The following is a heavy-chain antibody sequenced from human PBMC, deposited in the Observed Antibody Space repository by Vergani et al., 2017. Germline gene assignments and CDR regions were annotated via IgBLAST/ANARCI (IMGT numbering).Heavy chain of an antibody. CDR3: AREGGTAADDNSFDR. V-gene: IGHV3-33*01. CDR2: IWYDGSNK. Sequence: QVQLVESGGGVVQPGRSLRLSCAASGFTFSSYGMHWVRQAPGKRLEWVAVIWYDGSNKQYVDSVEGRFTISRDNSKNTLSLQMNSLRPEDTAVYYCAREGGTAADDNSFDRWGQGTLVTVSS. D-gene: IGHD1-26*01. CDR1: GFTFSSYG. J-gene: IGHJ5*02.